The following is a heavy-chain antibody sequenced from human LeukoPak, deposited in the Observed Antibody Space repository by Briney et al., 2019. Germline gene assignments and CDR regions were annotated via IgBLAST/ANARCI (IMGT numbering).Heavy chain of an antibody. CDR3: ASPKYYDFWSGYYRDAFDI. CDR1: GFTFSDYY. D-gene: IGHD3-3*01. Sequence: GGSLRLSCAASGFTFSDYYMSWIRQAPGKGLEWVSYISSSGSTIYYADSVRGRFTISRDNAKNSLYMQMNSLRAEDTAVYYCASPKYYDFWSGYYRDAFDIWGQGTMVTVSS. V-gene: IGHV3-11*04. J-gene: IGHJ3*02. CDR2: ISSSGSTI.